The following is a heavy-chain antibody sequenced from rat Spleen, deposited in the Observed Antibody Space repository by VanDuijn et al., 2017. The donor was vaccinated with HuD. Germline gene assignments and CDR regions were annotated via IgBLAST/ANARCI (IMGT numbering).Heavy chain of an antibody. V-gene: IGHV5-22*01. J-gene: IGHJ2*01. Sequence: EVQLVESGGGLVQPGRSMRLSCAASGFTFSNYGMAWVRQAPKKGLEWVAYISYDGGNTYYRDSVKGRFTISRDNAKSTLYLQMNSLRSEDTATYYCASYTSLFDYWGQGVMVTVSS. CDR1: GFTFSNYG. CDR3: ASYTSLFDY. CDR2: ISYDGGNT. D-gene: IGHD1-10*01.